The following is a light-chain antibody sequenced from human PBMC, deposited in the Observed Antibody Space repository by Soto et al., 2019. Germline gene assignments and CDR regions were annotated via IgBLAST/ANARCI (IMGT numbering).Light chain of an antibody. CDR2: DAS. CDR1: QSVSSY. J-gene: IGKJ5*01. Sequence: EIVLTQSPATLSLSPGERATLSCRASQSVSSYLAWYQQKPGQAPRLLIYDASNRATGIPARFSGSGSGTDFTLTISSLYPEYFAVYYYQQRSNRPITFGQGTRLEIK. CDR3: QQRSNRPIT. V-gene: IGKV3-11*01.